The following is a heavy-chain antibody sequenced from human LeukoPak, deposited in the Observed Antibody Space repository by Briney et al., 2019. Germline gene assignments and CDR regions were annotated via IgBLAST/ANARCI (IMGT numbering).Heavy chain of an antibody. Sequence: PSETLSLTCTVSGXSISSSSYYWGWIRQPPGKGLEWIGNIYYSGSTYYNPSLKSRVTISADTSKNQFSLKLSSVTAADSATYYCARLGSSAPLYYFDYWGQGTLVTVSS. V-gene: IGHV4-39*01. CDR3: ARLGSSAPLYYFDY. CDR2: IYYSGST. J-gene: IGHJ4*02. CDR1: GXSISSSSYY. D-gene: IGHD6-19*01.